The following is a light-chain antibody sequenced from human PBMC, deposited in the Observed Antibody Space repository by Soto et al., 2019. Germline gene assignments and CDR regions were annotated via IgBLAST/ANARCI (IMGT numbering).Light chain of an antibody. CDR3: SSYTGSSTLYV. CDR1: SSDIGGYDY. J-gene: IGLJ1*01. CDR2: EVS. V-gene: IGLV2-14*01. Sequence: QSVLTQPASVSGSPGQSITISCTGISSDIGGYDYVSWYQQHPGKVPKLMIFEVSNRPSGVSYRFSGSKSGNTASLTISGLQAEDEADYYCSSYTGSSTLYVFGTGTKLTVL.